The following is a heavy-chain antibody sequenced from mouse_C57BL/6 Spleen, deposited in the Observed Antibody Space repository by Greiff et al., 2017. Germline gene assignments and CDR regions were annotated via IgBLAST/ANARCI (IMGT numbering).Heavy chain of an antibody. CDR2: IDPTDSDT. V-gene: IGHV1-52*01. CDR1: GYTFTSYW. Sequence: QVQLKQPGAELVRPGSSVKLSCKASGYTFTSYWMHWVKQRPIRGLEWIGNIDPTDSDTHYNQKFKDKATLTVDKASSTAYMQLSSLTSEDSAVYYCARDDGYSPGDYWGQGTTLTVSS. CDR3: ARDDGYSPGDY. J-gene: IGHJ2*01. D-gene: IGHD2-3*01.